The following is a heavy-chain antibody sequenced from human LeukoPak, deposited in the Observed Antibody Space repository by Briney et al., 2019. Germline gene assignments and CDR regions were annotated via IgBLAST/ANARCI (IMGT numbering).Heavy chain of an antibody. D-gene: IGHD3-10*01. CDR2: INHSGNT. V-gene: IGHV4-34*01. CDR1: GGSFSGYY. Sequence: SGTLSLTCAVYGGSFSGYYWSWIRQPPGKGLEWIGEINHSGNTNYNPSLKSRVTISVDTSKNQFSLKLSSVTAADTAVYYCARGGRLLWLMVYWGQGTLVTVSS. CDR3: ARGGRLLWLMVY. J-gene: IGHJ4*02.